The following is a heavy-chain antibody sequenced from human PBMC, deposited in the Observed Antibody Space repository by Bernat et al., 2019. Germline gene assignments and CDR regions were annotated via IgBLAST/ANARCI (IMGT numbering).Heavy chain of an antibody. CDR1: GFTFSSYA. CDR3: ARGGGQAKWLVAPPYHYYYGMDV. Sequence: EVQLLESGGGLVQPGGSLRLSCAASGFTFSSYAMSWVRQAPGKGLEWVANIKQDGSEKYYVDSVKGRFTISRDNAKNSLYLQMNSLRAEDTAVYYCARGGGQAKWLVAPPYHYYYGMDVWGQGTTVTVSS. D-gene: IGHD6-19*01. J-gene: IGHJ6*02. CDR2: IKQDGSEK. V-gene: IGHV3-7*04.